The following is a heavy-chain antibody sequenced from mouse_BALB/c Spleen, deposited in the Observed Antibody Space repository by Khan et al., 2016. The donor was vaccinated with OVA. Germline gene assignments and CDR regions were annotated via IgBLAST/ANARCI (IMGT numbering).Heavy chain of an antibody. CDR3: ARGTMMRSWFAY. D-gene: IGHD2-3*01. CDR1: GYTFTGYY. Sequence: QVQLQQSGAELVKPGASVKLSCKASGYTFTGYYINWVRQRPEQGLEWIGRIFPGNGTTKYNEKFKGKATLTTDKSSSTAYMQLSSLTSEDTAADFYARGTMMRSWFAYWGQGTLVTVSA. J-gene: IGHJ3*01. CDR2: IFPGNGTT. V-gene: IGHV1-76*01.